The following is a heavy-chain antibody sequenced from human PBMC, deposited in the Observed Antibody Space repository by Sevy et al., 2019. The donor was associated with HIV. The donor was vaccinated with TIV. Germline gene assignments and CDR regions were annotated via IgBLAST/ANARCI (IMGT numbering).Heavy chain of an antibody. J-gene: IGHJ5*02. CDR1: GFTFNNAW. V-gene: IGHV3-15*01. CDR2: IKNKPDGGTT. Sequence: GGSLRLSCAASGFTFNNAWMSWVRQAPGKGLEWIGRIKNKPDGGTTDYAAPVKGRFTISRDDSKNTLYLQVNSLKTEDTAVYYCCTEGNVLLAEGWGHWCDPWGQGTLVTV. D-gene: IGHD3-16*01. CDR3: CTEGNVLLAEGWGHWCDP.